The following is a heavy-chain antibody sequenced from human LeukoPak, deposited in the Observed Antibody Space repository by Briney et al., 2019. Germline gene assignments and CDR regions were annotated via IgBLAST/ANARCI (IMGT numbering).Heavy chain of an antibody. CDR2: ISYDGSNK. D-gene: IGHD6-13*01. CDR3: AKVGSGYSSSWYSDY. J-gene: IGHJ4*02. V-gene: IGHV3-30*18. CDR1: GFTFSSYG. Sequence: GGSLRLSCAASGFTFSSYGMHWVRQAPGKGLEWVAVISYDGSNKYYADSVKGRFTISRDNSKNTLYLQMNSLRAEDTAVYYCAKVGSGYSSSWYSDYWGQGTLVTVSS.